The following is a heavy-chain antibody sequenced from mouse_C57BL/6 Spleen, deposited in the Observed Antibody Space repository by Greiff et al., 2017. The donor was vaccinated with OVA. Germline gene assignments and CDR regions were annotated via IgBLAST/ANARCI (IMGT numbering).Heavy chain of an antibody. J-gene: IGHJ2*01. CDR2: IYPGDGDT. CDR3: ARWGTTVPSDY. CDR1: GYAFSSYW. Sequence: VKLMESGAELVKPGASVKISCKASGYAFSSYWMNWVKQRPGKGLEWIGQIYPGDGDTNYNGKFKGKATLTADKSSSTAYMQLSSLTSEDSAVYFCARWGTTVPSDYWGQGTTLTVSS. D-gene: IGHD1-1*01. V-gene: IGHV1-80*01.